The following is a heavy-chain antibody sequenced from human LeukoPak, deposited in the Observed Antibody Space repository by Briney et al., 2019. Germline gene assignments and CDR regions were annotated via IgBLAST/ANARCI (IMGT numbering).Heavy chain of an antibody. Sequence: GGSLRLSCAASTFTFSNAWMSWVRQAPGKGLEWVGRIKSKSDGGTTDYAAPVKGRFTIPRDDSKNTLYLQMNSLKTEDTAVYYCTTKYYYDSSGYYSEYWGQGTLVTVSS. CDR3: TTKYYYDSSGYYSEY. CDR2: IKSKSDGGTT. J-gene: IGHJ4*02. D-gene: IGHD3-22*01. CDR1: TFTFSNAW. V-gene: IGHV3-15*01.